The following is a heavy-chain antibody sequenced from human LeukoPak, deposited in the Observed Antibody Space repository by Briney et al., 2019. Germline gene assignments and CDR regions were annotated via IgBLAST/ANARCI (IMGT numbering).Heavy chain of an antibody. Sequence: GGSLRLSCAASGFTLSSYGMHWVRQAPGKGLEWVAFIRYDGSNKYYADSVKGRFTISRDNSKNTLYLQMNSLRAEDTAVYYCAKDTVRGVTLWYFDYWGQGTLVTVSS. CDR2: IRYDGSNK. V-gene: IGHV3-30*02. CDR1: GFTLSSYG. D-gene: IGHD3-10*01. CDR3: AKDTVRGVTLWYFDY. J-gene: IGHJ4*02.